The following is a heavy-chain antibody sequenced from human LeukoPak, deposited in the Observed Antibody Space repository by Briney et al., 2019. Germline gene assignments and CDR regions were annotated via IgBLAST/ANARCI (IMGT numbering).Heavy chain of an antibody. CDR2: IGSSGRTI. D-gene: IGHD1-26*01. J-gene: IGHJ4*02. Sequence: GGSLRLSCAASGFTFSSYSMNWVRQAPGKGLEWVSYIGSSGRTIYYADSVKGLLPISRDNAQNSLYLQMNSLRAEDTAVYYCVKWDKGVGASYLDSWGQGTLVTVSS. V-gene: IGHV3-48*01. CDR3: VKWDKGVGASYLDS. CDR1: GFTFSSYS.